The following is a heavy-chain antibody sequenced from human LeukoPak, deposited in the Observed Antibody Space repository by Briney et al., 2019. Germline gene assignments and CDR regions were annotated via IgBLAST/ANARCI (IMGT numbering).Heavy chain of an antibody. V-gene: IGHV3-30-3*01. CDR3: ARVNLYYVSGGSPHFDY. Sequence: PGGSLRLSCAASGFTFSSYAMHWVRQAPGKGLEWVAVISYDGSNKYYADSVKGRFTISRDNSKNTLYLQMNGLRAEDTAIYFCARVNLYYVSGGSPHFDYWGQGTLLTVSS. CDR1: GFTFSSYA. D-gene: IGHD3-22*01. CDR2: ISYDGSNK. J-gene: IGHJ4*02.